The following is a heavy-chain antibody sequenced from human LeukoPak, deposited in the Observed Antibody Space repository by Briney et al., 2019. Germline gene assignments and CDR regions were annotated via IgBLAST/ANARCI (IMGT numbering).Heavy chain of an antibody. D-gene: IGHD6-13*01. CDR2: IRDSGGST. J-gene: IGHJ4*02. V-gene: IGHV3-23*01. CDR1: GFTFSSFA. CDR3: AKGSVAAATTFDY. Sequence: GGSLRLSCAASGFTFSSFAMTWVRQAPGKGLEWVSGIRDSGGSTHYADSVKGRFTISRDNSKNTLYLQMNSLRAEDTAVYYCAKGSVAAATTFDYWGQGTLVTVSS.